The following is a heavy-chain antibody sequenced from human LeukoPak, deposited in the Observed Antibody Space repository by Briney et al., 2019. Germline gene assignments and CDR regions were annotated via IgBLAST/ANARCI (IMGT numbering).Heavy chain of an antibody. D-gene: IGHD6-19*01. CDR1: GGSISSYY. CDR3: ARGGDSSGWYDWSIDY. V-gene: IGHV4-59*01. CDR2: IYYSGST. Sequence: SETLSLTCTVSGGSISSYYWSWIRQPPGKGLEWLGYIYYSGSTNYNPSLKSRVTISVDTSKNQFSLKLSSVTAADTAVYYCARGGDSSGWYDWSIDYWGQGTLVTVSS. J-gene: IGHJ4*02.